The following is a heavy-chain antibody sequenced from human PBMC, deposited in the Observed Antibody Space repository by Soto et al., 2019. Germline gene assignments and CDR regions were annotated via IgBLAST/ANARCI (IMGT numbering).Heavy chain of an antibody. D-gene: IGHD1-20*01. CDR1: GGSISSYY. J-gene: IGHJ2*01. CDR2: IYYSGST. CDR3: ARVWYNWIYWYFDL. V-gene: IGHV4-59*01. Sequence: SETLSLSCTVSGGSISSYYWSWIRQPPGKGLEWIGYIYYSGSTNYNPSLKSRVTISVDTSKNQFSLKLSSVTAADTAVYYCARVWYNWIYWYFDLWGRGTLVTVSS.